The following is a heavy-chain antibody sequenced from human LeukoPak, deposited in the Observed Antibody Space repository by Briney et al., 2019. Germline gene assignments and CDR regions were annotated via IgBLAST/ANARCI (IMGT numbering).Heavy chain of an antibody. Sequence: PGTSLRLSCAASGFTFSSYGMHWVRQAPGKGLEWVAVISYDGSNKYYADSVKGRFTISRDNSKNTLYLQMNSLRAEDTAVYYCAKDRFLSIVVVVAATPDYWGQGTLVTVSS. CDR3: AKDRFLSIVVVVAATPDY. CDR1: GFTFSSYG. V-gene: IGHV3-30*18. CDR2: ISYDGSNK. J-gene: IGHJ4*02. D-gene: IGHD2-15*01.